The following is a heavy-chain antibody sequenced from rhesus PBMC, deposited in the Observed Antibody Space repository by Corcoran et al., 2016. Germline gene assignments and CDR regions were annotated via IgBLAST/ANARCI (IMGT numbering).Heavy chain of an antibody. CDR1: GGSISDDYY. CDR3: ARVPGYFDY. Sequence: QVQLQESGPGLVKPSETLSLTCAVSGGSISDDYYWSCIRQPPGKGLEWIGYIYGSGGGTNYNPSLKNRVTISIDTSKNQFSLTLSSVTAADTAVYYCARVPGYFDYWGQGVLVTVSS. J-gene: IGHJ4*01. CDR2: IYGSGGGT. V-gene: IGHV4-106*01.